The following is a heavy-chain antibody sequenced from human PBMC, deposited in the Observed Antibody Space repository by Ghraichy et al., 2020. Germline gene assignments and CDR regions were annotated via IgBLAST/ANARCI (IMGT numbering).Heavy chain of an antibody. CDR3: ARDSERSGVRVEC. Sequence: GGSLRLSCAASGFNLNSYEMSWVRQAPGKGLEWVSYISNSGGNTQYADSVKGRFTMSRDNAKNSVYLQMNSLRVEDTAVYYCARDSERSGVRVECWGPGTLFTVPS. V-gene: IGHV3-48*03. J-gene: IGHJ4*01. CDR1: GFNLNSYE. D-gene: IGHD1-26*01. CDR2: ISNSGGNT.